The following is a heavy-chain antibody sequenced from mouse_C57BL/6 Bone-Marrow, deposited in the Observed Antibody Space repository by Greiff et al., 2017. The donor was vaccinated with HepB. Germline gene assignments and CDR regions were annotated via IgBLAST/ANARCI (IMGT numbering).Heavy chain of an antibody. CDR3: AKVDYYGSSEAWFAY. CDR2: INPNYGTT. V-gene: IGHV1-39*01. J-gene: IGHJ3*01. CDR1: GYSFTDYN. D-gene: IGHD1-1*01. Sequence: EVQLQQSGPELVKPGASVKISCKASGYSFTDYNMNWVKQSNGKSLEWIGVINPNYGTTSYNQKFKGKATLTVDQSSSTAYMQLNSLTSEDSAVYYCAKVDYYGSSEAWFAYGGQGTLVTVSA.